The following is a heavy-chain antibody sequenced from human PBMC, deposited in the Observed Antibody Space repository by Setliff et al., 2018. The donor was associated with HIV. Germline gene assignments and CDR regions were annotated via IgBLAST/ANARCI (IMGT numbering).Heavy chain of an antibody. CDR2: IYYSGST. CDR1: GGSISSSSYY. D-gene: IGHD3-10*01. CDR3: ARGLNYYGSGSYLPLGY. Sequence: SETLFLTCTVSGGSISSSSYYWGWIRQPPGKGLEWIGYIYYSGSTNYNPSLKSRVTISVDTSKNQISLKLSSVTAADTAVYYCARGLNYYGSGSYLPLGYWGQGTLVTVSS. J-gene: IGHJ4*02. V-gene: IGHV4-61*05.